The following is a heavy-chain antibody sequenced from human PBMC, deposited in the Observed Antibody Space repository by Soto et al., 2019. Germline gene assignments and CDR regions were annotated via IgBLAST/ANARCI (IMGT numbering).Heavy chain of an antibody. CDR1: GFTFSSYA. V-gene: IGHV3-23*01. D-gene: IGHD6-6*01. Sequence: PGGSLRLSCAASGFTFSSYAMSWVRQAPGKGLEWVSAISGSGGSTYYADSVKGRFTISRDNSKNTLYLQMNSLRAEDTAVYYCVEYSSSSGYYYGMDVWGQGTTVTVSS. CDR2: ISGSGGST. J-gene: IGHJ6*02. CDR3: VEYSSSSGYYYGMDV.